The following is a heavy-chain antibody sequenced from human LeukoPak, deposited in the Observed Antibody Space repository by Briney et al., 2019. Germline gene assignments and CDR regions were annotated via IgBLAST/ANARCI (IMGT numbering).Heavy chain of an antibody. Sequence: ASVKVSCKASGYTFTTYGISWVRQAPGQGLEWMGWISAYNGNTNYAQKLQGRVTMTRNTSISTAYMELSSLRSEDTAVYYCAKESYYDSTGGNWFDPWGQGTLVTVSS. CDR1: GYTFTTYG. D-gene: IGHD3-22*01. V-gene: IGHV1-18*01. CDR3: AKESYYDSTGGNWFDP. CDR2: ISAYNGNT. J-gene: IGHJ5*02.